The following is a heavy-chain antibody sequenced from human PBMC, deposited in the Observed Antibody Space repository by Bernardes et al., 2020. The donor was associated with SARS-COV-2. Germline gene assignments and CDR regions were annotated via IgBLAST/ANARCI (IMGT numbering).Heavy chain of an antibody. J-gene: IGHJ6*02. CDR2: MTPNSGNT. Sequence: ASVKVSCKASGYTFTAYDISWVRQATGQGLEWMGWMTPNSGNTGYAQKFQGRVTMTRDTSISTAYMELSSLTSDDTAVYFCAIIMVGPTNYYYYYVMDVWGQGTTVTVSS. V-gene: IGHV1-8*01. D-gene: IGHD1-26*01. CDR3: AIIMVGPTNYYYYYVMDV. CDR1: GYTFTAYD.